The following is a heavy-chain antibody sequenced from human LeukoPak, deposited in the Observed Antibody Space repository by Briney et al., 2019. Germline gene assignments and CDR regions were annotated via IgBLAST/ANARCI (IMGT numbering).Heavy chain of an antibody. CDR2: IYSGGST. Sequence: GGSLRLSCAASGFTVSSNYMSWVRQAPGKGLEWVSVIYSGGSTYYADSVKGRFTISRDNSKNTLYLQMNSLRAEGTAVYYCARDRGLLWFGTFDYWGQGTLVTVSS. V-gene: IGHV3-53*01. CDR1: GFTVSSNY. CDR3: ARDRGLLWFGTFDY. D-gene: IGHD3-10*01. J-gene: IGHJ4*02.